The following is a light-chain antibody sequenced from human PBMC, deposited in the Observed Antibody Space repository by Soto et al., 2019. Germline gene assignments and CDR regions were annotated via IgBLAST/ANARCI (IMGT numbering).Light chain of an antibody. CDR3: LQFDNART. CDR2: AAS. Sequence: IVLTRSPATLSLSPGDTGTVSCRASQTVRGAFLAWYQQNPGQAPRLLLYAASKRATGIPDRFSGSGSGTEVTLTISGLEAEDFAVYYCLQFDNARTFGQGTKVEIK. V-gene: IGKV3-20*01. CDR1: QTVRGAF. J-gene: IGKJ1*01.